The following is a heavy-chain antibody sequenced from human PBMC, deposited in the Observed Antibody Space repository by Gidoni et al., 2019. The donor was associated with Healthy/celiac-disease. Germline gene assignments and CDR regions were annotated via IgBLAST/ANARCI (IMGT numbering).Heavy chain of an antibody. Sequence: QVQLVASGGGVVQPGRSLRLSCAAAGLTFSRYAMHWVRLAPGKGLEWVAVISYDGSNKYYSDSVKGRFTISRDNSNNTLYLQMNSLRAEDTAVYYCARFYSQLRFLEWFHDAFDIWGQGTMVTVSS. CDR3: ARFYSQLRFLEWFHDAFDI. V-gene: IGHV3-30-3*01. CDR2: ISYDGSNK. J-gene: IGHJ3*02. D-gene: IGHD3-3*01. CDR1: GLTFSRYA.